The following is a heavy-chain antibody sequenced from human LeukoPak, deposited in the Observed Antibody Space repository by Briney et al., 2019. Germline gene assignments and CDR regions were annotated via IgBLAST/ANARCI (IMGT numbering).Heavy chain of an antibody. D-gene: IGHD4-23*01. V-gene: IGHV1-2*02. CDR2: INPNSGGT. CDR1: GYTFTVYY. CDR3: AGDQGHGGNSWDY. J-gene: IGHJ4*02. Sequence: ASVKVSCKVSGYTFTVYYMYWVRQAPGQGLEWLGWINPNSGGTNYAQNFQGRVTMTRDTSISTAYMELSRLRSDDTAVYYCAGDQGHGGNSWDYWGQGTLVTVSS.